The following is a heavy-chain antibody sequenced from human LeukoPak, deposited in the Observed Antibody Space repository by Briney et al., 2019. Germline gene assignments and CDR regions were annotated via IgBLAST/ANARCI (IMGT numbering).Heavy chain of an antibody. Sequence: GGSLRLSCAASGFTFNNYWMSWVRQAPGKGLEWLANIKRDGTDKYYVGSVEGRFTISRDNAKNSLFLQMSSLRADDTAVYYCARSTMTASYYYMDVWGKGTTVTVSS. V-gene: IGHV3-7*01. D-gene: IGHD2-21*02. CDR3: ARSTMTASYYYMDV. CDR1: GFTFNNYW. CDR2: IKRDGTDK. J-gene: IGHJ6*03.